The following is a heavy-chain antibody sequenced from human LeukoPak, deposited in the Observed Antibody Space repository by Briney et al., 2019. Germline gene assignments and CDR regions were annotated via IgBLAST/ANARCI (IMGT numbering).Heavy chain of an antibody. CDR1: GYTFTSYD. Sequence: ASVKVSCKASGYTFTSYDINWVRQATGQGLEWMGWMNPNSGNTGYAQKFQGRVTMTRNTSISTAYMELRSLRSDDTAVYYCARDGITMVRGVIIRRADYWGQGTLATVSS. V-gene: IGHV1-8*01. CDR3: ARDGITMVRGVIIRRADY. CDR2: MNPNSGNT. D-gene: IGHD3-10*01. J-gene: IGHJ4*02.